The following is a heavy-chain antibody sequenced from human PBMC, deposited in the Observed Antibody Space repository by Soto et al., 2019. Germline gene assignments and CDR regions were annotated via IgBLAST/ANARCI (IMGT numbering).Heavy chain of an antibody. Sequence: YRCWAQQENGKGLERMGWINPNSGGTNYAQKFQGRVTMTRDTSISTAYMELSRLRSDDTAVYYCASGITMVRGVNSCPYYGMDVWGQGTTVTVSS. CDR2: INPNSGGT. D-gene: IGHD3-10*01. CDR3: ASGITMVRGVNSCPYYGMDV. V-gene: IGHV1-2*02. J-gene: IGHJ6*02. CDR1: Y.